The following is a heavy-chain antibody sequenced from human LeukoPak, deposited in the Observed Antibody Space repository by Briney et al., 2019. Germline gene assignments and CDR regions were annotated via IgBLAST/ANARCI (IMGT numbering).Heavy chain of an antibody. CDR2: IYHRGSI. Sequence: SETLSLTYGVSGYSISSACYWGWIRQPPGKGLEWIGSIYHRGSIYSNPSLKSRVTISVDTSKNQFSLKLTSMTAADTAVYFCARGPYGSGSYPYYFDYWGQGTLVTVSS. J-gene: IGHJ4*02. V-gene: IGHV4-38-2*01. CDR3: ARGPYGSGSYPYYFDY. CDR1: GYSISSACY. D-gene: IGHD3-10*01.